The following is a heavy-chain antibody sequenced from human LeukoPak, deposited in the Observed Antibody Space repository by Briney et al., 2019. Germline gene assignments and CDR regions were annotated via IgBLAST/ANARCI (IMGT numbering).Heavy chain of an antibody. CDR1: DDSITMYY. Sequence: SETLSLTCSVSDDSITMYYWTWIRQPPGKGLEWIGYVDHTGSTNFNPSLNGRVSISRDTTNNLFSLRLRSVTAADTAVYYCARVRDSSGYTSDPFDYWGQGTLVTVSS. CDR2: VDHTGST. J-gene: IGHJ4*02. CDR3: ARVRDSSGYTSDPFDY. V-gene: IGHV4-59*01. D-gene: IGHD3-22*01.